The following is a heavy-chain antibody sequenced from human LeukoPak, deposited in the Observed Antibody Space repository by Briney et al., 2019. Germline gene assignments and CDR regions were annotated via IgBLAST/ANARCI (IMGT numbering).Heavy chain of an antibody. J-gene: IGHJ5*02. V-gene: IGHV1-18*01. Sequence: GASVKVSFKASGYTFTSYGISWVRQAPGQGLEWMGWISAYNGNTNYAQKLQGRVTMTTDTSTSTAYMELRSLRSDDTAVYYCAEVTNYCSGGSCYSEAPNWFDPWGQGTLATVSS. D-gene: IGHD2-15*01. CDR3: AEVTNYCSGGSCYSEAPNWFDP. CDR2: ISAYNGNT. CDR1: GYTFTSYG.